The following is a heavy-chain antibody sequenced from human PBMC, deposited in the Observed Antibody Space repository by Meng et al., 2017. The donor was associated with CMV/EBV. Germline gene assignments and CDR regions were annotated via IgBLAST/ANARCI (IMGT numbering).Heavy chain of an antibody. J-gene: IGHJ4*02. V-gene: IGHV6-1*01. CDR1: GDSVSSNSAA. CDR3: ARAGGYSSSWYFDY. CDR2: TYYRSKWYN. Sequence: SETLSLTCAISGDSVSSNSAAWNWIRQSPSRGLEWLGRTYYRSKWYNDYAVSVKSRITINPDTSKNQFSLQLNSVAPEDTAVYYCARAGGYSSSWYFDYWGQGTLVTVSS. D-gene: IGHD6-13*01.